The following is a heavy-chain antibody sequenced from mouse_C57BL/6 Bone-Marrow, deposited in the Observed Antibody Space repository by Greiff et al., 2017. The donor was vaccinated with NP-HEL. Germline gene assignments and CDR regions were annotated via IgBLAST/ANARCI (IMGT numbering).Heavy chain of an antibody. J-gene: IGHJ4*01. V-gene: IGHV5-9-1*02. Sequence: EVQGVESGEGLVKPGGSLKLSCAASGFTFSSYAMSWVRQTPEKRLEWVAYISSGGDYIYYADTVKGRFTISRDNARNTLYLQMSSLKSEDTAVYYCTRDGSSYYYAMDYWGQGTSVTVSS. CDR1: GFTFSSYA. CDR2: ISSGGDYI. D-gene: IGHD1-1*01. CDR3: TRDGSSYYYAMDY.